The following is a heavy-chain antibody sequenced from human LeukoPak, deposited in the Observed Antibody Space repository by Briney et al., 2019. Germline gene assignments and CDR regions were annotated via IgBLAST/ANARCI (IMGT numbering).Heavy chain of an antibody. CDR2: INHSGST. V-gene: IGHV4-34*01. CDR3: ARDRDWGYPSDAFGV. Sequence: SETLSLTCAVYGGSFSGYYWSWIRQPPGKGLEWIGEINHSGSTIYNPSLKSRVTISLDTSRIQFSLKLYSVTAADTAVYYCARDRDWGYPSDAFGVWGQGTVVTVS. D-gene: IGHD7-27*01. CDR1: GGSFSGYY. J-gene: IGHJ3*01.